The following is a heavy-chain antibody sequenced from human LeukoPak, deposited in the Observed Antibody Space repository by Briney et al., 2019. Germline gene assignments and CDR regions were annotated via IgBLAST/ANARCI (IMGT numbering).Heavy chain of an antibody. CDR3: AKNRGSSAYCPSDY. J-gene: IGHJ4*02. CDR1: EFTFSSYA. D-gene: IGHD3-22*01. V-gene: IGHV3-23*01. CDR2: ISSDGGST. Sequence: GGSLRLSCAAPEFTFSSYAMSWVRQAPGKGLEWVSAISSDGGSTYYADSVRGRFTIPRDNSQDPLYLQVNSLRAEDTAVYCCAKNRGSSAYCPSDYWGQGTLVTVSS.